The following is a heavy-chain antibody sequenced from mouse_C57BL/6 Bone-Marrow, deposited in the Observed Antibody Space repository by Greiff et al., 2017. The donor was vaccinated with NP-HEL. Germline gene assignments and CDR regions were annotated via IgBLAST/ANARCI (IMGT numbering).Heavy chain of an antibody. Sequence: VQLQQPGAELVMPGASVKLSCKASGYTFTSYWMHWVKQRPGQGLEWIGEIDPSDSYTNYNQKFKGKSTLTVDKSSSTAYMQLSSLTSEDSAVYYCARCDYCSSYERVLGYWGQGTTLTVSS. V-gene: IGHV1-69*01. J-gene: IGHJ2*01. D-gene: IGHD1-1*01. CDR2: IDPSDSYT. CDR3: ARCDYCSSYERVLGY. CDR1: GYTFTSYW.